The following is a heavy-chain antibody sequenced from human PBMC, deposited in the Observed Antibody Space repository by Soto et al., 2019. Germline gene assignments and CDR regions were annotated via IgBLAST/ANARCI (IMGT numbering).Heavy chain of an antibody. Sequence: QVQQQQWGAGLLKPSETLSLTCAVYGGSFSNHYWSWIRQPPGKGLEWIGEINHSGSTNYNPSLKSRVTISVDTSKYQFSLKLSSVTAADTAVYYCARAPPSYDYVWGSYRPDAFDVWGQGTMVTVSS. CDR1: GGSFSNHY. V-gene: IGHV4-34*01. D-gene: IGHD3-16*02. CDR2: INHSGST. J-gene: IGHJ3*01. CDR3: ARAPPSYDYVWGSYRPDAFDV.